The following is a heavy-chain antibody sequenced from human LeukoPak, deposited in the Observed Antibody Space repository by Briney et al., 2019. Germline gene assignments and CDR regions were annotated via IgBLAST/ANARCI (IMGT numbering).Heavy chain of an antibody. CDR3: ATLVTFGAFDV. J-gene: IGHJ3*01. Sequence: PGGSLSLSCAASGFTFSNYWMYWVRQAPGKGLVWVSRIKPDGSSTSYADSVKGRFTISRDNAKNTLYLQMNSLRAEDTAVYYCATLVTFGAFDVWGQGTVVTVSS. D-gene: IGHD4-11*01. CDR1: GFTFSNYW. CDR2: IKPDGSST. V-gene: IGHV3-74*01.